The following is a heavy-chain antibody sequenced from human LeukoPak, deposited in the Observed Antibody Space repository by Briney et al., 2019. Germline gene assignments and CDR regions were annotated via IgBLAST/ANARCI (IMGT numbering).Heavy chain of an antibody. CDR2: INSDGSST. CDR1: GFTFSSYW. CDR3: ALYSSSSDY. Sequence: LSGGSLRLSCAASGFTFSSYWMHWVRQAPGKGLVWVSRINSDGSSTSYADSVKGRFTISRDNSKNTLYLQMSSLRAEDTAVYYCALYSSSSDYWGQGTLVTVSS. J-gene: IGHJ4*02. V-gene: IGHV3-74*01. D-gene: IGHD6-13*01.